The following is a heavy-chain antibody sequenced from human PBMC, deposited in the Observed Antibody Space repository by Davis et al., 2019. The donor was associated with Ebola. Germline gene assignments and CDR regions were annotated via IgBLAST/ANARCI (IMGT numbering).Heavy chain of an antibody. Sequence: MPSETLSLTCTVSGGSIISSSSYWGWIRQPPRKGLEWIGSIYYSGITYYNPSLKSRVTISVDTSKNQFSLKLSSVTAADTAVYYCARGRAVRGVIYNFDAFDIWGQGTMVTVSS. D-gene: IGHD3-10*01. V-gene: IGHV4-39*07. CDR1: GGSIISSSSY. J-gene: IGHJ3*02. CDR3: ARGRAVRGVIYNFDAFDI. CDR2: IYYSGIT.